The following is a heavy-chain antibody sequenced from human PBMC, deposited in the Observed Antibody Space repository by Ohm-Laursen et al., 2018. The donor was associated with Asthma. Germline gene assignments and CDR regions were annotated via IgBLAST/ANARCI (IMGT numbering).Heavy chain of an antibody. J-gene: IGHJ4*02. CDR3: AKSEGDSSWYSVDY. D-gene: IGHD6-13*01. CDR1: GFTFDDYA. Sequence: SLRLSCTASGFTFDDYAMHWVRQAPGKGLEWVSGISWNSGSIGYADSVKGRFTISRDNAKNSLYLQMNSLRAEDTALYYCAKSEGDSSWYSVDYWGQGTLVTVSS. V-gene: IGHV3-9*01. CDR2: ISWNSGSI.